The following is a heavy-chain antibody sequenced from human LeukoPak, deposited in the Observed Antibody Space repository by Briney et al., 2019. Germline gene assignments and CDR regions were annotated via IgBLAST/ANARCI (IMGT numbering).Heavy chain of an antibody. Sequence: SETLSLTCTVSGGSISSYYWSWIRQPPGKGLEWIGYIYYSGSTNHNPSLKSRVTISVDTSKNQFSLKLSSVTAADTAVYYCARDFRSYYYGSGSYYRYFDYWGQGTLVTVSS. V-gene: IGHV4-59*01. CDR3: ARDFRSYYYGSGSYYRYFDY. CDR1: GGSISSYY. D-gene: IGHD3-10*01. J-gene: IGHJ4*02. CDR2: IYYSGST.